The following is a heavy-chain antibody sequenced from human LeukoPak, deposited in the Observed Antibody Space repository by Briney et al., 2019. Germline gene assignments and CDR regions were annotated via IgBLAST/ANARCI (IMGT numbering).Heavy chain of an antibody. V-gene: IGHV4-39*01. D-gene: IGHD5-18*01. CDR3: ARLGGYSYGSSYYFDY. CDR2: IFYSGNT. CDR1: GGSISSSNYY. Sequence: SETLSLTCTVSGGSISSSNYYWGWIRQPPGKGLEWVGNIFYSGNTYYNPSLKSRVTISVDTSKNQFSLRLSSVTAADTAVYYCARLGGYSYGSSYYFDYWGQGTLVTVSS. J-gene: IGHJ4*02.